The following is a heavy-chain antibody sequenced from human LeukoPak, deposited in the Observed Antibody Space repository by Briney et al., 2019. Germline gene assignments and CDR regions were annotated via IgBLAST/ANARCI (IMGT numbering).Heavy chain of an antibody. V-gene: IGHV4-38-2*02. D-gene: IGHD3-10*01. CDR2: IYHSGST. CDR3: ARVSLAFGY. CDR1: GYSISSGYY. J-gene: IGHJ4*02. Sequence: SETLSLTCTVSGYSISSGYYWGWIRQPPGKGLEWIGSIYHSGSTYYNPSLKSRVTISVDTSKNQFSLKLSSVTAADTAVYYCARVSLAFGYWGQGTLVTVSS.